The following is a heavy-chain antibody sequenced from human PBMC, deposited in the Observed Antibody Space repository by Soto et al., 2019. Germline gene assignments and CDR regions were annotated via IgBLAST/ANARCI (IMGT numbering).Heavy chain of an antibody. CDR2: INPSGGST. J-gene: IGHJ3*02. D-gene: IGHD6-6*01. CDR1: GYTFTSYY. Sequence: QVQLVQSGAEVKKPGASVKVSCKASGYTFTSYYMHWVRQAPGQGLEWMGIINPSGGSTSYAQKFQGRLTIAADSSTSTAYMELSTLRSDDTAVYYCARKVASSDDAFDIWGQGTMVTVSS. CDR3: ARKVASSDDAFDI. V-gene: IGHV1-46*01.